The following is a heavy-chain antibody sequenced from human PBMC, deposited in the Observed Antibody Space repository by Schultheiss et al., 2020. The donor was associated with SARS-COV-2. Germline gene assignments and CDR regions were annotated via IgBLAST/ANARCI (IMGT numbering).Heavy chain of an antibody. Sequence: SETLSLTCTVSGGSISSSSYYWGWIRQPPGKGLEWIGSIYYSGSTYYNPSLKSRVTISVDTSKNQFSLKLSSVTAADTAVYYCARGAGDYWGQGTLVTVSS. J-gene: IGHJ4*02. CDR1: GGSISSSSYY. CDR3: ARGAGDY. CDR2: IYYSGST. V-gene: IGHV4-39*01. D-gene: IGHD6-19*01.